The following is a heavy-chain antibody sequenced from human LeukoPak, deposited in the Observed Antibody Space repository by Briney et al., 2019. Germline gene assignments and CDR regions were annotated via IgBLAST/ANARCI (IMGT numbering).Heavy chain of an antibody. CDR2: INHSGST. J-gene: IGHJ6*03. CDR1: GFSISSGYY. D-gene: IGHD6-13*01. Sequence: SETLSLTCTVSGFSISSGYYWGWIRQPPGKGLEWIGEINHSGSTNYNPSLKSRVTISVDTSKNQFSLKLSSVTAADTAVYYCARVGQAGLEYYYYYMDVWGKGTTVTVSS. V-gene: IGHV4-38-2*02. CDR3: ARVGQAGLEYYYYYMDV.